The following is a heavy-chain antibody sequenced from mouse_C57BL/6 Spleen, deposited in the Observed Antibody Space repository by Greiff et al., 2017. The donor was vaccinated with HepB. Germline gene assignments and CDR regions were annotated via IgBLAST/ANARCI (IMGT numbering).Heavy chain of an antibody. D-gene: IGHD2-1*01. CDR3: ARADGTSWFAY. J-gene: IGHJ3*01. V-gene: IGHV5-4*01. CDR2: ISDGGSYT. Sequence: EVQLVESGGGLVKPGGSLKLSCAASGFTFSSYAMSWVRQTPEKRLEWVATISDGGSYTYYPDNVKGRFTISRDNAKNNLYLQMSHLKSEDTAMYYCARADGTSWFAYWGQGTLVTVSA. CDR1: GFTFSSYA.